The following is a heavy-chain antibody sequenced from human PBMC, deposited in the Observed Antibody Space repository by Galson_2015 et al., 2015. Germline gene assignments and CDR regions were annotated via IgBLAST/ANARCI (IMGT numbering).Heavy chain of an antibody. CDR1: GFIFSNNA. D-gene: IGHD3-10*01. J-gene: IGHJ4*02. V-gene: IGHV3-64*01. CDR2: ISGNGGST. Sequence: LRLSCAASGFIFSNNAMHWVRQAPGKGLEYVSAISGNGGSTYYANSVKGRFTISRENSKNTLYLQMGSLRPEDMAVYYCAREGVTSSFFDYWGQGTLVTVSS. CDR3: AREGVTSSFFDY.